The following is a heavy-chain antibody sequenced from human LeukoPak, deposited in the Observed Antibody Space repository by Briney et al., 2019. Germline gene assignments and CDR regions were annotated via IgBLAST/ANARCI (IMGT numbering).Heavy chain of an antibody. Sequence: PSQTLSLTCTVSGGSISSGDYYWSWIRQPPGKGLEWIGYIYYSGSTYYNPSLKSRVTISVDTSKNQFSLKLSSVTAADTAVYYCARDADPRDTAMGYGMDVWGQGTTVTVSS. CDR1: GGSISSGDYY. V-gene: IGHV4-30-4*01. J-gene: IGHJ6*02. CDR2: IYYSGST. D-gene: IGHD5-18*01. CDR3: ARDADPRDTAMGYGMDV.